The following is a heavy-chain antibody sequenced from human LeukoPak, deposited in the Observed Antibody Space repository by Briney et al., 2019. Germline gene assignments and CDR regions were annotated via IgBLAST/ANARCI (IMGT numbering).Heavy chain of an antibody. CDR1: GGSISSYY. CDR2: IYYSGST. CDR3: ARGNYDYVWGSYRPDAFDI. D-gene: IGHD3-16*02. V-gene: IGHV4-59*01. J-gene: IGHJ3*02. Sequence: KSSETLSLTCTVSGGSISSYYWSWIRQPPGKGLEWIGYIYYSGSTNYNPSLKSRVTISVDTSKNQFSLKLSSVTAADTAVYYCARGNYDYVWGSYRPDAFDIWGQGTMVTVSS.